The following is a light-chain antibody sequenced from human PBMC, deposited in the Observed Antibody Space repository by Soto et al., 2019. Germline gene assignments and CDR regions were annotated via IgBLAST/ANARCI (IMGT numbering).Light chain of an antibody. Sequence: DIQLTQSPSSLSASVGDRVTITCRASQSIAFYVNWFQKKPGRAPRLLIYAASSLQSGVPSRFSGSGSGTDFTLNIISLQPEDSATYFCQQSSNSPMYTFGQGT. V-gene: IGKV1-39*01. CDR3: QQSSNSPMYT. CDR1: QSIAFY. J-gene: IGKJ2*01. CDR2: AAS.